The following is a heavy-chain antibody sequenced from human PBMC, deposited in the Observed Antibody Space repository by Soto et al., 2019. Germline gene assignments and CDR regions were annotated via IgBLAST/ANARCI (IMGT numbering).Heavy chain of an antibody. CDR3: ARRPGGLNHKISSPYY. Sequence: SETLSLTCAVSGVSINSDAWWAWVRQPPGKGLEWIGEIFYSGSYKYNPSLRTRVTISADKAKNQFSLNLHSVTAADTAVYYCARRPGGLNHKISSPYYWGQGTLVTVS. J-gene: IGHJ4*02. V-gene: IGHV4-4*02. CDR2: IFYSGSY. CDR1: GVSINSDAW. D-gene: IGHD3-16*01.